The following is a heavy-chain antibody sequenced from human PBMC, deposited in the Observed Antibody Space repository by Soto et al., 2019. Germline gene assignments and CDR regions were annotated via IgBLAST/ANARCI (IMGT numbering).Heavy chain of an antibody. J-gene: IGHJ5*02. CDR1: GFTFGDYA. Sequence: GGSLRLSCTASGFTFGDYAMSWFRQAPGKGLEWVGFIRSKAYGGTTEYAASVKGRFTISRDDSKSIAYLQMNSLKTEDTAVYYCRICSGGSCRVLNWFDPWGQGTLVTVSS. CDR2: IRSKAYGGTT. CDR3: RICSGGSCRVLNWFDP. V-gene: IGHV3-49*03. D-gene: IGHD2-15*01.